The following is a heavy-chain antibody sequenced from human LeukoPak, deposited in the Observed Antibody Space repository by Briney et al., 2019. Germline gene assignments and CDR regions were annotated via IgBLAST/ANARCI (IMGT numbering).Heavy chain of an antibody. V-gene: IGHV1-69*04. CDR2: IIPILGIA. CDR1: GGTFSSYA. D-gene: IGHD6-13*01. J-gene: IGHJ5*02. CDR3: AREGYQLYNWFDP. Sequence: ASVKVSCKASGGTFSSYAISWVRQAPGHGLEWMGRIIPILGIANYAQKFQGRVTITADKSTSTAYMELSSLRSEDTAVYYCAREGYQLYNWFDPWGQGTLVTVPS.